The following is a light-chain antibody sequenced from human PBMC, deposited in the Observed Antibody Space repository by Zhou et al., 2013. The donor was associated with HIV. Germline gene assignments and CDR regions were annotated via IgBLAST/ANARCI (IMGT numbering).Light chain of an antibody. V-gene: IGKV3-20*01. CDR1: QSVNSGS. Sequence: DIVLTQSPGTLSLSPGDRATLSCRASQSVNSGSLAWYQQIPHQAPRLLIYGASSRATGIPDRFSGSGSETDFTLTISRLEPEDFAVYYCQQYGSSPLYTFGQGTKLEIK. CDR3: QQYGSSPLYT. J-gene: IGKJ2*01. CDR2: GAS.